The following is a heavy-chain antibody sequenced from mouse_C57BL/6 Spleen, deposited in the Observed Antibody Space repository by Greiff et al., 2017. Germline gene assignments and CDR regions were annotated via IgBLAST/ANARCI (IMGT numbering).Heavy chain of an antibody. J-gene: IGHJ4*01. CDR3: ARGPYSSGYGAMDY. Sequence: QVQLQQPGAELVMPGASVKLSCKASGYTFTSYWMHWVKQRPGQGLEWIGEIDPSDSYTNYNQKFKGKSTLTVDKSSSTAYMQLSSLTSEDSAVYYCARGPYSSGYGAMDYWGQGTSVTVSS. D-gene: IGHD3-2*02. CDR1: GYTFTSYW. CDR2: IDPSDSYT. V-gene: IGHV1-69*01.